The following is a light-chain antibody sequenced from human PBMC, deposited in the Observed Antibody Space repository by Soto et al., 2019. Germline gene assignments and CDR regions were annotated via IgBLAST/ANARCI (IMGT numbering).Light chain of an antibody. CDR1: SSNIGAVYD. J-gene: IGLJ1*01. CDR3: QSYDSSLSGCV. CDR2: GNS. Sequence: QSVLTQPPSVSGSPGQSVTISCTGISSNIGAVYDVHWYQQLPGTAPKLLIYGNSNRPSGVPDRFSGSKSGTSASLAITGLQAEDEADYYCQSYDSSLSGCVFGTGTKVTVL. V-gene: IGLV1-40*01.